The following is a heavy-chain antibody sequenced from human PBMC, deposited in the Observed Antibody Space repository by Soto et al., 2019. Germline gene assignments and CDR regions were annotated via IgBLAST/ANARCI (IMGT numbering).Heavy chain of an antibody. CDR3: ARGDQELDY. Sequence: NPSETLSLTCTVSGDSINTYTWTWIRQPPGKGLEWIGYIFSSGSTNYNPSLQSRLTMSVDTSKNLFSLKLNSVTAADTAVYYCARGDQELDYWGQGTLVTVYS. D-gene: IGHD1-26*01. J-gene: IGHJ4*02. CDR1: GDSINTYT. V-gene: IGHV4-59*01. CDR2: IFSSGST.